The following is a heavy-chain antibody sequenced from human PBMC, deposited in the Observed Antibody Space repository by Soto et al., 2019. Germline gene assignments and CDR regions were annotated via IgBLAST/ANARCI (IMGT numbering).Heavy chain of an antibody. Sequence: GGSLRLSCAASGFIVNSNYMSWARQAPGKGLEWVSVIYSGGSTYYADSVKGRFTISRDDSKNTLFLQMKSLRAEDTAVYYCASAKLLLPWLFDYWGQGTLVTVSS. J-gene: IGHJ4*02. CDR1: GFIVNSNY. D-gene: IGHD2-15*01. CDR3: ASAKLLLPWLFDY. CDR2: IYSGGST. V-gene: IGHV3-66*01.